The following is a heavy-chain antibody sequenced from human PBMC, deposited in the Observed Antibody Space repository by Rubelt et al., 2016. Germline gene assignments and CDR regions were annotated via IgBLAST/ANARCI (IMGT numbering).Heavy chain of an antibody. D-gene: IGHD3-3*01. CDR1: GGSISSYY. CDR2: IYYSGST. V-gene: IGHV4-59*01. Sequence: QVQLQESGPGLVKPSETLSLTCTVSGGSISSYYWSWIRQPPGKGLEWIGYIYYSGSTNYNPSLKSRVTISVDTSKIHVSLKLSSGTAADTAVYYCAGGITIFGVASGYFDYWCQGTLVTVSS. J-gene: IGHJ4*02. CDR3: AGGITIFGVASGYFDY.